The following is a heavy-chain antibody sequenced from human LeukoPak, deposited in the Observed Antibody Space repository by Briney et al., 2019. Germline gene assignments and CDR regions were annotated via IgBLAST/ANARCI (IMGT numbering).Heavy chain of an antibody. CDR2: IDPKDSAT. D-gene: IGHD6-19*01. CDR3: AIADSGWFDS. CDR1: GYTLTELS. V-gene: IGHV1-24*01. Sequence: ASVKVSCKVSGYTLTELSMHWLRQAPGKGLEWLGRIDPKDSATISAEKFHDRVTISVDTSTETAYMELSSLTSADTAMFYCAIADSGWFDSWGQGTLVNV. J-gene: IGHJ5*01.